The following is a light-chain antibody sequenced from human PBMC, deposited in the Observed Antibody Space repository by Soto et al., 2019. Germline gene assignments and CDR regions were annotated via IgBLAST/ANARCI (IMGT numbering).Light chain of an antibody. CDR1: QSVGSSY. CDR2: GSS. Sequence: ETVLTQSPGTLSLSPGERATLSCRASQSVGSSYLSWYQQKPGQAPRLLIYGSSSRATGIPDRFSGSGSGTDFTLTISSLQSEDFAVYYCQQYNNWPPITFGQGTRLEIK. V-gene: IGKV3-20*01. J-gene: IGKJ5*01. CDR3: QQYNNWPPIT.